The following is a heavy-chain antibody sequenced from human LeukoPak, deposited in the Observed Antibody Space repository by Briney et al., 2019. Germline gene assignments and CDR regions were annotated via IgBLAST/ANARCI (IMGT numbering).Heavy chain of an antibody. J-gene: IGHJ4*02. CDR2: MSSSDDGR. CDR3: XXXXXXXXRGAFCYPFDY. D-gene: IGHD2-15*01. V-gene: IGHV3-23*01. Sequence: GGSLRLSCAASGFTFDDYGMSWVRQAPGKGLEWVSAMSSSDDGRYYAASVRGRFTISRDTSRSTLYLQMNSLRAEDAAVYYXXXXXXXXXRGAFCYPFDYWGQGTLVTVSS. CDR1: GFTFDDYG.